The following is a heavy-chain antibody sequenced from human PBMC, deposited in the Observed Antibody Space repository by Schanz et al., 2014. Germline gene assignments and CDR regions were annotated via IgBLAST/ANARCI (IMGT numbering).Heavy chain of an antibody. D-gene: IGHD2-2*01. V-gene: IGHV1-2*02. CDR3: AVVVPASYAFDM. Sequence: QAQLVQSGAEVKKPGASVKVSCKASGHTVTGYYMHWVRQAPGQGLEWMGWINPNSGGTNYAQKFQGRVTMTSDTSISTANMELRRLRSDDTAVYSCAVVVPASYAFDMWGQGTMVTVSS. CDR1: GHTVTGYY. J-gene: IGHJ3*02. CDR2: INPNSGGT.